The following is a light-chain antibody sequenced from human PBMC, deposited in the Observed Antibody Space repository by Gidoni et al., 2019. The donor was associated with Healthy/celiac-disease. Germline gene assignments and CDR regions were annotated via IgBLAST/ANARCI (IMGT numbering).Light chain of an antibody. Sequence: QSVLTQPPSASGTPGPRVTISCSGSSPNIGSNTVNWYQPPPGTAPKLLIYSNNQRPSGVPDRFSGSKSGTSASLAISGLQSEDEADYYCAAWDDSLNGRVFGGGTKLTV. CDR1: SPNIGSNT. V-gene: IGLV1-44*01. CDR2: SNN. CDR3: AAWDDSLNGRV. J-gene: IGLJ3*02.